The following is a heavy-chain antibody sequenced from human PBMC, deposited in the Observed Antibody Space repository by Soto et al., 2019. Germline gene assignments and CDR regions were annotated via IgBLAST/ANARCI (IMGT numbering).Heavy chain of an antibody. D-gene: IGHD3-16*02. CDR3: ARSVRLGDLSFRY. Sequence: SSETLSLTCPVSGGSISSYYWSWIRQPPGKGLEWIGYIYYSGSTNYNPSLKSRVTISVDTSKNQFSLKLSSVTAADTAVYYCARSVRLGDLSFRYWSQGTLVTVSS. CDR2: IYYSGST. J-gene: IGHJ4*02. CDR1: GGSISSYY. V-gene: IGHV4-59*08.